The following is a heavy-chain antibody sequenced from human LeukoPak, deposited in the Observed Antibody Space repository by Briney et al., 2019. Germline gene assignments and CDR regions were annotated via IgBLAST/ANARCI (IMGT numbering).Heavy chain of an antibody. CDR3: ATYWLAEWFGELLVAFDY. CDR2: FDPEDGET. Sequence: ASVKVPCKVSGYTLTELSMHWVRQAPGKGLEWMGGFDPEDGETIYAQKFQGRVTMTEDTSTDTAYMELSSLRSEDTAVYYCATYWLAEWFGELLVAFDYWGQGTLVTVSS. J-gene: IGHJ4*02. V-gene: IGHV1-24*01. D-gene: IGHD3-10*01. CDR1: GYTLTELS.